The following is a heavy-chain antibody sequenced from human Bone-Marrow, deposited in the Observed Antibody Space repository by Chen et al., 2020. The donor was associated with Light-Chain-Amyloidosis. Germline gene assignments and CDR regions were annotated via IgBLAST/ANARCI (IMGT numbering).Heavy chain of an antibody. V-gene: IGHV2-26*01. J-gene: IGHJ4*02. CDR3: ARITHYDSSGYYYVGYDY. D-gene: IGHD3-22*01. CDR2: IFSNAEK. Sequence: QVTLKESGPVLVKPTETLTLTCTVSGFSLSNARMGVSWIRQPPGKALEWRAHIFSNAEKSYSTSLKSTLTISKDTSKSQVVLTMTNMDPVDTATYYCARITHYDSSGYYYVGYDYWGQGTLVTVSS. CDR1: GFSLSNARMG.